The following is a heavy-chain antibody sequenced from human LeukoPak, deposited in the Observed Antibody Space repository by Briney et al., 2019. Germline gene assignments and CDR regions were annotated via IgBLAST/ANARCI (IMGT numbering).Heavy chain of an antibody. J-gene: IGHJ4*02. CDR1: GFTFRSYD. CDR3: AGSGSHVY. D-gene: IGHD1-26*01. Sequence: GGSLRLSCAASGFTFRSYDINWVRQAPGKGLESVSSITGNGAITNFADSWKGLFTISRDNSKNTAYLQMNSLRAEETAVYYCAGSGSHVYWGQGTLVTVSS. V-gene: IGHV3-23*01. CDR2: ITGNGAIT.